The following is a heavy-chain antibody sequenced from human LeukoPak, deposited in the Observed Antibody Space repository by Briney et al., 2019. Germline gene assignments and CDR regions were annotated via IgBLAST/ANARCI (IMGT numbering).Heavy chain of an antibody. D-gene: IGHD6-25*01. CDR1: GGSISSGSYY. CDR3: ARSPGGYSYYFDY. Sequence: SETLSLTCTVSGGSISSGSYYWSWLRQPAGKGLEWIGRIYTSGSTNYNPSLKSRVTISVDTSKNQFSLKLSSVTAADTAVYYCARSPGGYSYYFDYWGQGTLVTVSS. V-gene: IGHV4-61*02. J-gene: IGHJ4*02. CDR2: IYTSGST.